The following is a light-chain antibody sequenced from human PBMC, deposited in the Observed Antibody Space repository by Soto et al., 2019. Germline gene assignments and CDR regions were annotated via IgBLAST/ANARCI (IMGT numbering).Light chain of an antibody. Sequence: QSVLTQPTSVSEVPRQRVTISCSGSSSNIGNNAVNWYQQLPGKAPKLLIYYDDQLPSGVSDRFSGSKSGTSASLAISGLQSEDEADYYCAAWDDSLNGPVFGGGTKLTVL. V-gene: IGLV1-36*01. CDR3: AAWDDSLNGPV. CDR2: YDD. CDR1: SSNIGNNA. J-gene: IGLJ2*01.